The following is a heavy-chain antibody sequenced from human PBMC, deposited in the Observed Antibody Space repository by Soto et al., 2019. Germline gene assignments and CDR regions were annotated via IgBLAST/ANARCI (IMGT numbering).Heavy chain of an antibody. D-gene: IGHD3-22*01. J-gene: IGHJ4*02. Sequence: GSLRLSCAASGFTFSSYGMHWVRQAPGKGLEWVAVISYDGSNKYYADSVKGRFTISRDNSKNTLYLQMNSLRAEDTAVYYCAKMPDDSSGYFDYWGQGTLVTVSS. CDR3: AKMPDDSSGYFDY. CDR1: GFTFSSYG. CDR2: ISYDGSNK. V-gene: IGHV3-30*18.